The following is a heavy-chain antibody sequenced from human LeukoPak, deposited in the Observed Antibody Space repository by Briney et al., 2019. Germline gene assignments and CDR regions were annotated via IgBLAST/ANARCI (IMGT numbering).Heavy chain of an antibody. CDR1: GFTFSSYA. V-gene: IGHV3-23*01. J-gene: IGHJ3*02. CDR3: AKVNYDYVWGSYRPDAFDI. D-gene: IGHD3-16*02. Sequence: GSLRLSCAASGFTFSSYAMSWVRRAPGKGLEWVSAIIGSGGSTYYADSVKGRFTISRDNSKNTLYLQMNSLRAEDTAVYYCAKVNYDYVWGSYRPDAFDIWGQGTMVTVSS. CDR2: IIGSGGST.